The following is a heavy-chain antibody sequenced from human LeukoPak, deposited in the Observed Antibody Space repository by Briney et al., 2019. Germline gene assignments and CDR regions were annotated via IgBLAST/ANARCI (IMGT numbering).Heavy chain of an antibody. CDR1: GGTFSSYA. CDR2: IIPIFGTA. V-gene: IGHV1-69*13. D-gene: IGHD5-18*01. CDR3: ARGVRLEDTAMVTFYYYGMDV. J-gene: IGHJ6*02. Sequence: SVKVSCKASGGTFSSYAISWVRQAPGQGLEWMGGIIPIFGTANYAQKFQGRVTITADESTSTAYMELSSLGSEDTAVYYCARGVRLEDTAMVTFYYYGMDVWGQGTTVTVSS.